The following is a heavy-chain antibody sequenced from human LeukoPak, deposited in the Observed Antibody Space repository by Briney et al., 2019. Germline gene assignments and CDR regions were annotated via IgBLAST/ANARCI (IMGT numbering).Heavy chain of an antibody. Sequence: GGSLRLSCAASGFTFSSYAMSWVRQAPGKGLEWVSAISGSGGSTYYADSVKGRFTISRDNSKNTLYLQMNSLRAEDMAVYYCAKDYYDSSGYPAFDIWGQGTMVTVSS. V-gene: IGHV3-23*01. CDR3: AKDYYDSSGYPAFDI. CDR1: GFTFSSYA. D-gene: IGHD3-22*01. J-gene: IGHJ3*02. CDR2: ISGSGGST.